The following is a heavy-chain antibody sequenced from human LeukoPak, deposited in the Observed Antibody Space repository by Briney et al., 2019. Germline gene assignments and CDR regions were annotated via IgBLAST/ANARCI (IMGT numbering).Heavy chain of an antibody. Sequence: GGSLRLSCAASGFAFSRLAMGWVRQAPGKGLEWVSFISDSGSLTYYADSVKGRFTISRDNSKNTLFLQMNGLRAEDTAVYYCAKDARRTNGWYFFDYWGQGTLVTVSS. D-gene: IGHD6-19*01. CDR2: ISDSGSLT. J-gene: IGHJ4*02. CDR1: GFAFSRLA. CDR3: AKDARRTNGWYFFDY. V-gene: IGHV3-23*01.